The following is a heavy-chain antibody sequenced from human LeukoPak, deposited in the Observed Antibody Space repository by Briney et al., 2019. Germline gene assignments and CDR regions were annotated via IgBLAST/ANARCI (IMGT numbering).Heavy chain of an antibody. Sequence: ASVKVSCKASGYTFTSYGISWVRQAPGQGLEWMGWISAYNGNTNYAQKLQGRVTMTTDTSTSTAYMELRSLRSDDTAVYYCARPSYYHDSSGYCAYWGQGTLVTVSS. D-gene: IGHD3-22*01. J-gene: IGHJ4*02. CDR3: ARPSYYHDSSGYCAY. CDR2: ISAYNGNT. V-gene: IGHV1-18*01. CDR1: GYTFTSYG.